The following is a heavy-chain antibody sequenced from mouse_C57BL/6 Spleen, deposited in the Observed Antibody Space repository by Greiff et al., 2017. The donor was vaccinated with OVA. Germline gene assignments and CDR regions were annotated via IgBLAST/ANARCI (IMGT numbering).Heavy chain of an antibody. CDR3: ARRSSNYVRYFDV. CDR2: IYPSDSET. CDR1: GYTFTSYW. J-gene: IGHJ1*03. V-gene: IGHV1-61*01. D-gene: IGHD2-5*01. Sequence: VQLQQPGAELVRPGSSVKLSCKASGYTFTSYWMDWVKQRPGQGLEWIGNIYPSDSETHYNQKFKDKATLTVDKSSSTAYMQLSSLTSEDSAVYYCARRSSNYVRYFDVWGTGTTVTVSS.